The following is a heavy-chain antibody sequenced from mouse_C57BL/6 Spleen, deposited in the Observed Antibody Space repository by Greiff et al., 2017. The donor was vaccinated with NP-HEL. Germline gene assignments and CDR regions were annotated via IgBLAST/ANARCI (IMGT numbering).Heavy chain of an antibody. V-gene: IGHV1-54*01. CDR1: GYAFTNYL. D-gene: IGHD1-1*01. Sequence: QVQLKESGAELVRPGTSVKVSCKASGYAFTNYLIEWVKQRPGQGLEWIGVINPGSGGTNYNEKFKGKATLTADKSSSTAYMQLSSLTSEDSAVYFCARSRGSSYGGYFDVWGTGTTVTVSS. J-gene: IGHJ1*03. CDR2: INPGSGGT. CDR3: ARSRGSSYGGYFDV.